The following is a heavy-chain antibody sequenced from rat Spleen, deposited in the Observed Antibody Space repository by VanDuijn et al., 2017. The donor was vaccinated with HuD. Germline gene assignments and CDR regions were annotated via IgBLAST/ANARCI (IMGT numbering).Heavy chain of an antibody. D-gene: IGHD1-3*01. Sequence: QVQLKESGPGLVQPSQTLSLTCTVSGFSLTSYNVHWVRQPPGKGLEWMGRMRYNGDTSYNSALKSRLSISRDTSKNQVFLKMNSLQTDDTGTYYCTRLTIGSWGQGVMVTVSS. CDR3: TRLTIGS. CDR1: GFSLTSYN. V-gene: IGHV2-63*01. CDR2: MRYNGDT. J-gene: IGHJ2*01.